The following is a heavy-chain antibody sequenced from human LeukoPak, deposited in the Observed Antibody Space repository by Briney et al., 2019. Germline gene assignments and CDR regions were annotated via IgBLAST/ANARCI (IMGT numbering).Heavy chain of an antibody. J-gene: IGHJ4*02. CDR3: ARVAGGLVDY. V-gene: IGHV4-59*01. CDR2: IYYSGST. Sequence: SETLSLTSTVSGGSISSYYWSWIRQPPGKGLEWIGYIYYSGSTNYNPSLKSRVTISVDTSKNQFSLKLSSVTAADTAVYYCARVAGGLVDYWGQGTLVTVSS. D-gene: IGHD2-15*01. CDR1: GGSISSYY.